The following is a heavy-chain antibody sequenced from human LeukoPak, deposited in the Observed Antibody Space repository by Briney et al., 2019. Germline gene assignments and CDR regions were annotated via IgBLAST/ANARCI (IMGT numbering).Heavy chain of an antibody. V-gene: IGHV4-39*07. J-gene: IGHJ4*02. Sequence: KPSETLSLTCTVSGGSISSSSYYWGWIRQPPGKGLEWIGSIYYFGSTHYNPSLKSRVTISVDTSKNQFSLKLSSVTAADTAVCYCARDRYYYESSGYYCFDYWGQGTLVTVSS. CDR2: IYYFGST. CDR3: ARDRYYYESSGYYCFDY. CDR1: GGSISSSSYY. D-gene: IGHD3-22*01.